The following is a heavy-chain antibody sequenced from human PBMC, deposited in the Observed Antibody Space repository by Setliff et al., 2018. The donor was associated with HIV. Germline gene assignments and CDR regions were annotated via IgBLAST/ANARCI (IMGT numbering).Heavy chain of an antibody. CDR2: IHKDGSEK. CDR1: GFTFTNYW. CDR3: AGSRGYFVQAD. D-gene: IGHD1-1*01. Sequence: GGSLRLSCAASGFTFTNYWMSWVRQAPGKGLEWVANIHKDGSEKYYVDSVKGRLTISRDNTKNLLYLEMNSLRAEDTAVYYCAGSRGYFVQADWGQGALVTVSS. J-gene: IGHJ4*02. V-gene: IGHV3-7*01.